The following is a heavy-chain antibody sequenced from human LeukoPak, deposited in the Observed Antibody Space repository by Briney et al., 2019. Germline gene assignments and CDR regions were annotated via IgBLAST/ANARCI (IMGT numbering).Heavy chain of an antibody. Sequence: SVKVSCKASGGTFSSYAISWVRQAPGQGLEWMGGIIPIFGTANYAQKFQGRVTITTDESTSTAYMELSSLRSEDTAVYYCARAGDGNWNDRDYYYYMDVWGKGTTVTVSS. CDR3: ARAGDGNWNDRDYYYYMDV. CDR2: IIPIFGTA. J-gene: IGHJ6*03. D-gene: IGHD1-20*01. V-gene: IGHV1-69*05. CDR1: GGTFSSYA.